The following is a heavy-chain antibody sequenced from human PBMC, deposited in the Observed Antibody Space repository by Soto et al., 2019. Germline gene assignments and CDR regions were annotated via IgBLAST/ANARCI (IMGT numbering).Heavy chain of an antibody. CDR3: ARDMHAGFTYYFDP. CDR2: TTYIGTT. V-gene: IGHV4-61*08. J-gene: IGHJ5*02. D-gene: IGHD3-22*01. Sequence: PSETLSLTYSVSGVTMSHGGYSWSWIRQSPGKGLEWLGYTTYIGTTYYNPSLKSRVTISIDTSRTQLSLRSSSMTAADTAVYYCARDMHAGFTYYFDPWGQGTLVTVSS. CDR1: GVTMSHGGYS.